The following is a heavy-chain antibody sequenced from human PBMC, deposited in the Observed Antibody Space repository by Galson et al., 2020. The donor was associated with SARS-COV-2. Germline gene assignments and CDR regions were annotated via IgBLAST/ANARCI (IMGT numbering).Heavy chain of an antibody. CDR3: ARVREDCSRTNCYFRVYDAYDI. CDR1: GYTFTGYY. V-gene: IGHV1-2*02. Sequence: ASVKVSCKASGYTFTGYYIHWIRQAPGQRLEWMGWINPNRGDTDSAQKFQGRITLTRDTPISTAYMELSRLRPDDTAVYYCARVREDCSRTNCYFRVYDAYDIWGQGTMVTVSS. J-gene: IGHJ3*02. D-gene: IGHD2-2*01. CDR2: INPNRGDT.